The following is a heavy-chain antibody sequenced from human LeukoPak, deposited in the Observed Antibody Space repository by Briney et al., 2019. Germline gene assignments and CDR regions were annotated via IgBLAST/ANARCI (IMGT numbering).Heavy chain of an antibody. J-gene: IGHJ4*02. CDR3: ATNIRSPGPPAY. V-gene: IGHV1-24*01. D-gene: IGHD2/OR15-2a*01. Sequence: ASVKDSCKVTGYTLTELSMHWVRQAPGKGLEWMGGIDTEDGETIYAQKFQGRVTMTADTSTDTAYMELRTLRSEDTAVYYCATNIRSPGPPAYWGQGTLVPVSS. CDR1: GYTLTELS. CDR2: IDTEDGET.